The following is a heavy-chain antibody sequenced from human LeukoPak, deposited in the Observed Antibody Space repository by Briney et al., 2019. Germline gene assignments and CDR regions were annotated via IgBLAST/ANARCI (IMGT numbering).Heavy chain of an antibody. CDR2: MYSSGST. D-gene: IGHD2/OR15-2a*01. CDR1: GGSTSSSFYF. Sequence: SETLSLTCTVSGGSTSSSFYFWGWIRQPPGKGLEWIGTMYSSGSTYYNLSLKSRVTISVDTSKNQFSLKMSSVTAADTAVYYCARLRSTTSGFDPWGQGTLVTVSS. J-gene: IGHJ5*02. CDR3: ARLRSTTSGFDP. V-gene: IGHV4-39*01.